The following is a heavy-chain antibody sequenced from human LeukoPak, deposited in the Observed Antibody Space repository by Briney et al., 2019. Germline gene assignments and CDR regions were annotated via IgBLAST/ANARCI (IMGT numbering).Heavy chain of an antibody. Sequence: ASVKVSCKVSGYTLTELSMHWVRQAPGKGLEWMGGFDPVDGETIYAQKFQGRVTMTEDTSTDTAYMELSSRRSEDTAVYYCATGWIAAAGNIDYWGQGTLVTVSS. CDR3: ATGWIAAAGNIDY. V-gene: IGHV1-24*01. CDR1: GYTLTELS. D-gene: IGHD6-13*01. J-gene: IGHJ4*02. CDR2: FDPVDGET.